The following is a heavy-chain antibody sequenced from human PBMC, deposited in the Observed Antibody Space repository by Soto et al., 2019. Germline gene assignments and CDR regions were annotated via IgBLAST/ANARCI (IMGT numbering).Heavy chain of an antibody. Sequence: PGEPLKISCKGSGYSFTSYWIGWVRQMPGKGLEWMGIIYPGDSDTRYSPSFQGQVTISADKSISTAYLQWSSLKASDTAMYYCARTAAAGKYYYGTDVWGQGTTVTVSS. CDR1: GYSFTSYW. CDR2: IYPGDSDT. V-gene: IGHV5-51*01. J-gene: IGHJ6*02. D-gene: IGHD6-13*01. CDR3: ARTAAAGKYYYGTDV.